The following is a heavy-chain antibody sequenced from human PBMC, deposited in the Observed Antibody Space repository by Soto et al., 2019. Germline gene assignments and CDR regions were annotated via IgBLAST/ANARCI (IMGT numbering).Heavy chain of an antibody. CDR2: INSDGSST. V-gene: IGHV3-74*01. Sequence: EVQLVESGGGLVQPGGSLRLSCAASGFTFSSYWMHWVRQAPGKGLVWVSRINSDGSSTSYADSVKGRFTISRDNAKNTLYLQMNSLRAEDTAVYYCARDLYGVTTLYYYYYGMDVWGQGTTVTVSS. D-gene: IGHD4-4*01. CDR3: ARDLYGVTTLYYYYYGMDV. CDR1: GFTFSSYW. J-gene: IGHJ6*02.